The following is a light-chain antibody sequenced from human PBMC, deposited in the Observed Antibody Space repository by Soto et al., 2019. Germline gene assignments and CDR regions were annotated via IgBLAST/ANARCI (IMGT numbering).Light chain of an antibody. CDR1: QSVYSSY. V-gene: IGKV3-20*01. CDR2: GAS. CDR3: QQYGSSPRT. J-gene: IGKJ1*01. Sequence: EIVLTQSPGTLSLSPGERATLSCRASQSVYSSYLAWYQQKPGQAPRLLIHGASNRATDIPDRFSGSGSGTDFTLTISRLEPEDSAVYYCQQYGSSPRTFGQGTKVDIK.